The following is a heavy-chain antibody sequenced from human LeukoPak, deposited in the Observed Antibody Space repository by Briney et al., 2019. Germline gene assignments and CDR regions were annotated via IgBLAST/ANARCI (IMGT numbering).Heavy chain of an antibody. V-gene: IGHV3-7*01. J-gene: IGHJ4*02. CDR3: ARDKIVGATHFDY. Sequence: GGSLRLSCAASGFTFSNYWMSWVRQTPGKGLEWVANIKQNGSEKYYVDSVKGRFTISRDNAKNSLYLQMNSLGAEDTAVYYCARDKIVGATHFDYWGQGTLVTVSS. D-gene: IGHD1-26*01. CDR2: IKQNGSEK. CDR1: GFTFSNYW.